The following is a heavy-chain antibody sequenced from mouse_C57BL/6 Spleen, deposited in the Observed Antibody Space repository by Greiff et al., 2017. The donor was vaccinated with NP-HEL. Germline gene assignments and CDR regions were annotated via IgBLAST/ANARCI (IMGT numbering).Heavy chain of an antibody. Sequence: DVKLVESGGGLVKPGGSLKLSCAASGFTFSDYGMHWVRQAPEKGLEWVAYISSGSSTIYYADTVKGRFTISRDNAKNTLFLQMTSLRSEDTAMYYCARHDGYYVEFAYWGQGTLVTVSA. CDR1: GFTFSDYG. V-gene: IGHV5-17*01. D-gene: IGHD2-3*01. CDR2: ISSGSSTI. J-gene: IGHJ3*01. CDR3: ARHDGYYVEFAY.